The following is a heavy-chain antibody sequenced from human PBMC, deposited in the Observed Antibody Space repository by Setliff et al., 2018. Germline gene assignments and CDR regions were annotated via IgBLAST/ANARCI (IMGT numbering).Heavy chain of an antibody. Sequence: PGGSLRLSCAASGFTFRSYSMKWVRQAPGKGLEWVSYISSTVYYADSVKGRFTISRDEAKNSLYLQMNSLRTEDTAVYYCARSAVAVPGQFYFDNWGQGTQVTVSS. CDR3: ARSAVAVPGQFYFDN. J-gene: IGHJ4*02. CDR2: ISSTV. D-gene: IGHD6-19*01. CDR1: GFTFRSYS. V-gene: IGHV3-48*01.